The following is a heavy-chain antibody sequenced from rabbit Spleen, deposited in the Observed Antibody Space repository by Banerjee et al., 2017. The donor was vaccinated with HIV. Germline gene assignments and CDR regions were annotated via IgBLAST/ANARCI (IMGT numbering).Heavy chain of an antibody. CDR3: WRGTAFRGNGVDDL. CDR2: IVAGSSGNT. D-gene: IGHD2-1*01. Sequence: QSLEESGGGLVQPEGSLTLTCTASGFSLSNGYYMCWVRQAPGKGLEWIACIVAGSSGNTYYAIWAKGRFTISTTSSTTVTLQMTSLTAADTATYFCWRGTAFRGNGVDDLWGPGTLVTVS. CDR1: GFSLSNGYY. J-gene: IGHJ4*01. V-gene: IGHV1S40*01.